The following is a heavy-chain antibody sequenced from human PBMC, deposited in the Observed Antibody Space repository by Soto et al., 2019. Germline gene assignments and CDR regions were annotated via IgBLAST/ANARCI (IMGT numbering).Heavy chain of an antibody. D-gene: IGHD6-13*01. CDR3: ARDRAGAAADPKGNWFDP. CDR1: AYTFTSYG. Sequence: ASVKVSCKGSAYTFTSYGISWVRQAPGQGLEWMGWISAYNGNTNYAQKLQGRVTMTTDTSTSTAYMELRSLRSDDTAVYYCARDRAGAAADPKGNWFDPWGQGTLVTV. CDR2: ISAYNGNT. V-gene: IGHV1-18*01. J-gene: IGHJ5*02.